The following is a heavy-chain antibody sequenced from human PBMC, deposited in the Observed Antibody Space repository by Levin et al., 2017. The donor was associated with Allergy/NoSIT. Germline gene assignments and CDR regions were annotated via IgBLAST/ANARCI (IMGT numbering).Heavy chain of an antibody. Sequence: GESLKISCADSVFTFSSRINFVLPSPFPGLEWISYVSLSGTTIYYAASVKGRFTISRDSTKNSVYLQMNTLRGEDTAVYYCTTKGYYGMDVWGQGTTVTVSS. J-gene: IGHJ6*02. V-gene: IGHV3-48*01. CDR3: TTKGYYGMDV. CDR2: VSLSGTTI. D-gene: IGHD1-26*01. CDR1: VFTFSSR.